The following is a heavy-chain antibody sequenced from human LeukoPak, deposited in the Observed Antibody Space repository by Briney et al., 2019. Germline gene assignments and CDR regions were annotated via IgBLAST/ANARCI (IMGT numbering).Heavy chain of an antibody. CDR1: GFTFSSYA. D-gene: IGHD1-26*01. Sequence: GGSLRLSCAASGFTFSSYAMHWVRQAPGKGLEWVAVISYDGSNKYYADSVKGRFTISRDNSKNTLYLQMNSLRAEDTAVYYCANSLGSFDPWGQGTLVTVSS. J-gene: IGHJ5*02. V-gene: IGHV3-30-3*01. CDR3: ANSLGSFDP. CDR2: ISYDGSNK.